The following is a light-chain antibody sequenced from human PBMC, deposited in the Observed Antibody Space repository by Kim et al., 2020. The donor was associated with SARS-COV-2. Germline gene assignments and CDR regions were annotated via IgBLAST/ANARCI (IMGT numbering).Light chain of an antibody. CDR1: SSSMENHS. Sequence: GQTGTISCSGSSSSMENHSVSWYHQLRGTAPKLLIYDNNTRPSGIPDRFSGSKSGTSATLGITGLQTGDEADYYCGTWDSSLSAGVFGGGTQLTVL. J-gene: IGLJ2*01. CDR3: GTWDSSLSAGV. V-gene: IGLV1-51*01. CDR2: DNN.